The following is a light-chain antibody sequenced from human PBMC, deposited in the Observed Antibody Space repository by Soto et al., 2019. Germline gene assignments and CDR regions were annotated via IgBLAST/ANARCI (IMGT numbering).Light chain of an antibody. J-gene: IGLJ3*02. V-gene: IGLV1-51*01. CDR2: DNN. CDR1: SSNIGNNY. CDR3: GTWDSSLSFWV. Sequence: QSALTQPPSVSAAPGQKVTISCSGSSSNIGNNYVSWYQQLPGTAPKLLIYDNNKRPSGIPDRFSGSKSGTSATLGITGLQTGDEADYYCGTWDSSLSFWVFGGGTKLTVL.